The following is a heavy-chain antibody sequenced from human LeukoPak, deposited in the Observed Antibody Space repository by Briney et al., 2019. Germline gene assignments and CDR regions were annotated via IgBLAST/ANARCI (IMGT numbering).Heavy chain of an antibody. CDR3: VTALTRDSSGWYVIDY. Sequence: PSETLSLTCTVSGGPTSTSSTHWGWVRHPPGKGLEWIGSIYYSGSTYYSPSLKSRVTISVDTSKNQFSLWLTSVTAADTAVYYCVTALTRDSSGWYVIDYWGQGTLVTVSS. CDR1: GGPTSTSSTH. J-gene: IGHJ4*02. V-gene: IGHV4-39*01. CDR2: IYYSGST. D-gene: IGHD6-19*01.